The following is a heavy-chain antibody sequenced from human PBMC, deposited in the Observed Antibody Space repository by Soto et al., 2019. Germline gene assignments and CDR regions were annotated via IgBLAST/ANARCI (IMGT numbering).Heavy chain of an antibody. V-gene: IGHV3-30-3*01. CDR3: ARDLKWELPQD. CDR2: ISYDGSNK. D-gene: IGHD1-26*01. J-gene: IGHJ4*02. Sequence: QVQLVESGGGVVQPGRSLRLSCAASGFTFSSYNLHWVRQAPGKGLEWVAVISYDGSNKYYADSVKGRFTISRDNSKNTLYLQMNSLRAEDTAVYCCARDLKWELPQDWGQGTLVTVSS. CDR1: GFTFSSYN.